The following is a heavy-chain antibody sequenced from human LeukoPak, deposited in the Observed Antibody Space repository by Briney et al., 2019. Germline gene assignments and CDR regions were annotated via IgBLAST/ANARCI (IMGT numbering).Heavy chain of an antibody. CDR1: GNTFTDYY. CDR2: VDPEDGET. D-gene: IGHD6-19*01. CDR3: ATARFRWLGGTGNY. J-gene: IGHJ4*02. Sequence: GASVKISCKVSGNTFTDYYMHWVQQAPGKGLEWMGLVDPEDGETIYAEKFQGRVTITADTSTDTAYMELNTLRSEDTAVYYCATARFRWLGGTGNYWGQGTLVTVSS. V-gene: IGHV1-69-2*01.